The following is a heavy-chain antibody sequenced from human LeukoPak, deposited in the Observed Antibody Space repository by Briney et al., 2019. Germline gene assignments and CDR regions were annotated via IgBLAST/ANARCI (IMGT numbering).Heavy chain of an antibody. CDR1: GGSISSSSFY. Sequence: SETLSLTCTVSGGSISSSSFYWGWIRQPPGKGLEWIGYIYYSGSTNYNPSLKSRVTISVDKSKNQFSLKLSSVTAADTAVYYCARGVLDLALALKYYYDSSGYWFDPWGQGTLVTVSS. CDR3: ARGVLDLALALKYYYDSSGYWFDP. D-gene: IGHD3-22*01. CDR2: IYYSGST. V-gene: IGHV4-39*07. J-gene: IGHJ5*02.